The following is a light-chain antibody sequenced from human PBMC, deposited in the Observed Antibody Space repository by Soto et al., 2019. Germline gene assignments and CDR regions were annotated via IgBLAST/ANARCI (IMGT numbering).Light chain of an antibody. V-gene: IGKV1-27*01. CDR2: SAS. Sequence: DIQMTQSPSSLSASVGDRVTITCRASQDISVYLAWHQQKTGKVPKLLIYSASTLQSGAPSRFSGSGSGTDLTLTISSLQPEDVATYYCQKFNTAPLTFGQGTRLEIK. J-gene: IGKJ5*01. CDR3: QKFNTAPLT. CDR1: QDISVY.